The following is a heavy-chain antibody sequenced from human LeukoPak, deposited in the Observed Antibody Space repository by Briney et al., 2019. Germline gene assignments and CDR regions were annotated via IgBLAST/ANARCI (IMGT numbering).Heavy chain of an antibody. Sequence: PGGSLRLSCAASRFTFSNYGVNWVRQSPGKGLEWIGSIYYSRTTYYNPSLNSRVTISVVTSKNQFSLQLNSVTAADTAVYYCVRHDGRSGGTMGALDSWGQGSLVTVSS. CDR1: RFTFSNYGVN. J-gene: IGHJ4*02. CDR2: IYYSRTT. CDR3: VRHDGRSGGTMGALDS. D-gene: IGHD4-23*01. V-gene: IGHV4-39*01.